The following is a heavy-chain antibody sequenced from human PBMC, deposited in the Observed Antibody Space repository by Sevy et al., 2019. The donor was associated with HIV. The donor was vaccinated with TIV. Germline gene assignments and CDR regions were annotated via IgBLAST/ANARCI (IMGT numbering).Heavy chain of an antibody. CDR3: ASKRGYTHGPFES. V-gene: IGHV4-30-4*01. J-gene: IGHJ4*02. CDR1: GGSVSNGDYY. CDR2: IYYSGSG. Sequence: SETLSLTCDVSGGSVSNGDYYWSWIRQPPGKGLEWFGYIYYSGSGYYNPFLKSRVTISVDTSKNQFSLKLKAVTAADTAIYYCASKRGYTHGPFESWGQGTLVTVYS. D-gene: IGHD5-12*01.